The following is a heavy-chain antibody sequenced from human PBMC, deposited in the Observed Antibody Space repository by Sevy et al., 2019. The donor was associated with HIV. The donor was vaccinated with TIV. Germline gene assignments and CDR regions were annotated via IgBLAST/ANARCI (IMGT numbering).Heavy chain of an antibody. D-gene: IGHD3-22*01. Sequence: GGSLRLSCVASGFTFSSYAMHWVRQAPGKGLEWVAVISYDGSNKYYADSVKGRFTISRDNSKNTLYLQMNSLRAEDTAVYYCARNYYDSSGYYLDYWGQGTLVTVSS. CDR2: ISYDGSNK. CDR1: GFTFSSYA. J-gene: IGHJ4*02. V-gene: IGHV3-30-3*01. CDR3: ARNYYDSSGYYLDY.